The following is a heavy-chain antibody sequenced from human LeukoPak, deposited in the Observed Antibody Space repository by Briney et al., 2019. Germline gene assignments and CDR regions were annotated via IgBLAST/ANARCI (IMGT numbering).Heavy chain of an antibody. Sequence: GASVKVSCKASGFTFTSSAMQWVRQARGQRLEWIGWIVVGSGNTNYAQKFQERVTITRDTSTSTAYMELSSLRSEDTAVYYCAALPSPSDIAAAGTKGDYWGQGTLVTVSS. CDR3: AALPSPSDIAAAGTKGDY. V-gene: IGHV1-58*02. J-gene: IGHJ4*02. CDR2: IVVGSGNT. CDR1: GFTFTSSA. D-gene: IGHD6-13*01.